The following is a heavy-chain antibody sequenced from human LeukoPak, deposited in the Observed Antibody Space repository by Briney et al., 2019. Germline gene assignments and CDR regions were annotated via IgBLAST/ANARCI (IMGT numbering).Heavy chain of an antibody. CDR3: ARDRGRGKSWSDP. CDR1: GGSISSYY. V-gene: IGHV4-34*01. D-gene: IGHD3-16*01. Sequence: SETLSLTCTVSGGSISSYYWSWIRQPPGKGLEWIGEINHSGSTNYNPSLKSRVTISVDTSKNQFSLKLSSVTAADTAVYYCARDRGRGKSWSDPWGQGTLVTVSS. J-gene: IGHJ5*02. CDR2: INHSGST.